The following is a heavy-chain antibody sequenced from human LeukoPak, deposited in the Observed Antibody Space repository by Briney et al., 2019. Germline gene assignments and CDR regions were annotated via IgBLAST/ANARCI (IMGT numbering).Heavy chain of an antibody. CDR2: LASGSQT. CDR3: VREARGYHYTYFDY. V-gene: IGHV3-13*01. CDR1: GFTLGRHD. D-gene: IGHD5-18*01. J-gene: IGHJ4*02. Sequence: PGGSLRLSCTASGFTLGRHDMHWVRQTPGKGLEWVAALASGSQTFYAGSVKGRFTVSRDDAKNSLYLQMNSLRAGDTAVYYCVREARGYHYTYFDYWGQGTLVTVSS.